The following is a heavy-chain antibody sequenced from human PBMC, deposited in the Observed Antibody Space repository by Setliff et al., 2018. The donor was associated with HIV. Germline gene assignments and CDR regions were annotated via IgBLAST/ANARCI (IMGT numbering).Heavy chain of an antibody. V-gene: IGHV1-69*10. D-gene: IGHD3-10*01. CDR2: IIPIIGRP. Sequence: ASVKVSCKASGGTFNSYVISWVRQASGQGLEWMGGIIPIIGRPNYAQKFHDRVTITADKSTSTAYMELTSLTSDDTAVYYCATDRTQTGISLVRGRLTDPARYPLDYWGQGTLVTVSS. CDR1: GGTFNSYV. CDR3: ATDRTQTGISLVRGRLTDPARYPLDY. J-gene: IGHJ4*02.